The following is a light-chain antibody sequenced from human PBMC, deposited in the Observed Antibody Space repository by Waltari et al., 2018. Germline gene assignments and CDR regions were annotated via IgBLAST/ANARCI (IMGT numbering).Light chain of an antibody. CDR3: ASYTSGNLLHV. CDR1: SSDVGVYNY. CDR2: EVS. V-gene: IGLV2-8*01. Sequence: QSALTQPPSASGSPGQSVTISCTGTSSDVGVYNYVSWYQQHPVKSPELMLYEVSQRPSGVPARFSGSKSGNTASLTVSGLQAADEADYYCASYTSGNLLHVFGTGTKVTVL. J-gene: IGLJ1*01.